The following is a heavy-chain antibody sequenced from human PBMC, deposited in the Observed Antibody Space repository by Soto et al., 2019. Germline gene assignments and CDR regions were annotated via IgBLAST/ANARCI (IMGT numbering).Heavy chain of an antibody. CDR1: GYTFTGYY. CDR2: INPNSGGT. V-gene: IGHV1-2*04. D-gene: IGHD6-19*01. Sequence: QVQLVQSGAEVKKPGASVKVSCKASGYTFTGYYMHWVRQAPGQGLEWMGWINPNSGGTNYAQKFQGWVTMTRDTSISTAYMELSRLRSDDTAVYYCARDRVGGSGWYFDWYFDLWGRGTLVTVSS. CDR3: ARDRVGGSGWYFDWYFDL. J-gene: IGHJ2*01.